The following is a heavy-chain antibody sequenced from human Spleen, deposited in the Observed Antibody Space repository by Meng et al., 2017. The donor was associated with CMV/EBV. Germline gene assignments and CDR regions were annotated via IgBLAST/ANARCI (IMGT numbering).Heavy chain of an antibody. V-gene: IGHV3-7*01. Sequence: LSLTCAASGFTFSSYWMNWVRQAPGKGLEWVANIKEDGSEKYYVDSVKGRFTISRDKAKNSLYLQMNSLRAEDTAVYYCARDGAVPARPYAYYYGMDVWGQGTTVTVSS. J-gene: IGHJ6*02. D-gene: IGHD2-2*01. CDR1: GFTFSSYW. CDR3: ARDGAVPARPYAYYYGMDV. CDR2: IKEDGSEK.